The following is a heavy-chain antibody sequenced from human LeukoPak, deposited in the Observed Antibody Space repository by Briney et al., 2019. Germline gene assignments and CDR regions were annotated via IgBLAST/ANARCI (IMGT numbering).Heavy chain of an antibody. CDR1: GFSFSNYA. Sequence: GGSLRLSCVSSGFSFSNYAMSWVRQAPGKGLEWVSAISGSGGSTYYADSVKGRFTISRDNSKNTLYLQMNSLRAEDTAVYYCAKVPRGSYYYFDYWGQGTLVTVSS. CDR3: AKVPRGSYYYFDY. D-gene: IGHD1-26*01. CDR2: ISGSGGST. J-gene: IGHJ4*02. V-gene: IGHV3-23*01.